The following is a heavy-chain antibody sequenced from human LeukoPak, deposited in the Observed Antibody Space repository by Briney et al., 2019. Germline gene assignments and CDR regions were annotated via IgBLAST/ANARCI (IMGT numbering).Heavy chain of an antibody. CDR3: ARASGRTYYFDY. J-gene: IGHJ4*02. CDR2: INFDGSST. V-gene: IGHV3-74*01. Sequence: PGGSLRLSCAASGFTFSSYWMHWVRQAPGKGLVWVSRINFDGSSTTYADSVKGRFTISRDNAKNSLYLQMNSLRAEDTALYYCARASGRTYYFDYWGQGTLVTVSS. CDR1: GFTFSSYW. D-gene: IGHD3-10*01.